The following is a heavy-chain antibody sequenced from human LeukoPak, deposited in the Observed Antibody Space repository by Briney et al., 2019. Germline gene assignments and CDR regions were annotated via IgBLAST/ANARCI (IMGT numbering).Heavy chain of an antibody. Sequence: PSETLSLTCAVYGGSFSGYYWSWIRQPPGKGLEWIGEINHSGSTNYNPSLKSRVTISVDTSKNQFSLKLSSVTAADTAVYYCARGVGSGYDFRWFDPWGQGTLVTVSS. J-gene: IGHJ5*02. V-gene: IGHV4-34*01. D-gene: IGHD5-12*01. CDR2: INHSGST. CDR1: GGSFSGYY. CDR3: ARGVGSGYDFRWFDP.